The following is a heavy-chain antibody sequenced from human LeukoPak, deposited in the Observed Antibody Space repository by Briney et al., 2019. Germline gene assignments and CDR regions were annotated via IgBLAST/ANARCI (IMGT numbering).Heavy chain of an antibody. J-gene: IGHJ4*02. CDR1: GFTFSRQW. D-gene: IGHD1-14*01. V-gene: IGHV3-7*05. CDR3: ARDHTEPGVILDY. CDR2: INQDGSEK. Sequence: GGSLRLSCAASGFTFSRQWMNWVRQAPGKGLEWVANINQDGSEKYYVDSVKGRFTISRDNAKNSLYLQMSSLRVEDTAVYYCARDHTEPGVILDYWGQGALVTVSS.